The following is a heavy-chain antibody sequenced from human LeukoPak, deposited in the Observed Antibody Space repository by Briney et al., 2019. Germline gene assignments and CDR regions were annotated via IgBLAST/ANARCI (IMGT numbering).Heavy chain of an antibody. J-gene: IGHJ6*02. D-gene: IGHD3-3*01. V-gene: IGHV3-23*01. CDR2: ISGSGGST. CDR3: AKDLGGHVLRFLEWSSTRYYYGMDV. Sequence: GGSLRLSCAASGFTFSGYAMSWVRQAPGKGLEWVSAISGSGGSTYYADSVKGRFTISRDNSKNTLYLQMNSLRAEDTAVYYCAKDLGGHVLRFLEWSSTRYYYGMDVWGQGTTVTVSS. CDR1: GFTFSGYA.